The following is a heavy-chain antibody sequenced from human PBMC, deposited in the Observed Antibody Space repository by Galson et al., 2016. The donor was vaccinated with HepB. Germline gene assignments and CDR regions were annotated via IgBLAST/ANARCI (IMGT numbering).Heavy chain of an antibody. CDR2: IHYSGTP. V-gene: IGHV4-59*01. Sequence: SETLSLTCAVSGGSISTSFWSWIRQPPGKGLEWIGYIHYSGTPYYNPPLMSRVTISIDTSKTQFSLQLTSVTAADTAVYYCGRGQNSNSADDHWGQGTLVTVSS. J-gene: IGHJ4*02. D-gene: IGHD6-6*01. CDR3: GRGQNSNSADDH. CDR1: GGSISTSF.